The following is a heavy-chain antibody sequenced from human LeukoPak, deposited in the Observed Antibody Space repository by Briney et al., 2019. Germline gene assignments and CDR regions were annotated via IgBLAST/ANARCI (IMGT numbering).Heavy chain of an antibody. CDR2: ISSGGGTI. V-gene: IGHV3-48*03. Sequence: HPGGSLRLSCAASGFTFSSHEMNWVRQAPGKGLEWVSYISSGGGTIYYADSVKGRFTISRDNAKNSLYLQMNSLRAEDTAVYYCASSKRYQDYWGQGTLVTVSS. J-gene: IGHJ4*02. CDR3: ASSKRYQDY. D-gene: IGHD4-11*01. CDR1: GFTFSSHE.